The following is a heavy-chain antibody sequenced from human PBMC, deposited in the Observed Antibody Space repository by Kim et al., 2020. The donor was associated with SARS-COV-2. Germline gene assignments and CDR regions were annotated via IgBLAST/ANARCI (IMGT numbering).Heavy chain of an antibody. CDR2: ISSDSRYI. J-gene: IGHJ1*01. Sequence: GGSLRLSCAASGFTFSTYSMNWVRQAPGKGLEWVSSISSDSRYIYYADSVRGRFTISRDNAKNSLFLQMNSLRAEDTTVYYCAKTLPYYDTSGSYGEYF. CDR1: GFTFSTYS. CDR3: AKTLPYYDTSGSYGEYF. V-gene: IGHV3-21*01. D-gene: IGHD3-22*01.